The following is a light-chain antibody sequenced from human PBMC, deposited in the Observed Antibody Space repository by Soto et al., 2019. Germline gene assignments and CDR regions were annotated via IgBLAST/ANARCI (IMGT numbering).Light chain of an antibody. J-gene: IGKJ3*01. V-gene: IGKV1-27*01. CDR2: AAS. Sequence: DIQMTQSPSSLSASVGDRVTITCRASQGISNYLAWYQQKPGKAPELLIYAASTLQSGVPSRFSGSGSATDITLTISSLPPEDVATLYCQTYNSAPFTFGPGTKVDI. CDR3: QTYNSAPFT. CDR1: QGISNY.